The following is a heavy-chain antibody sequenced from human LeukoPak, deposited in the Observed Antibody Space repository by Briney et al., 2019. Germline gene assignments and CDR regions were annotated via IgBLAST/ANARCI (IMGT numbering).Heavy chain of an antibody. CDR3: ARKLGYCGSTSCYYWFDP. CDR1: GYTFTSYD. D-gene: IGHD2-2*01. J-gene: IGHJ5*02. V-gene: IGHV1-8*03. CDR2: MNPNSGNT. Sequence: GASVKVSCKASGYTFTSYDINWVRQATGQGLEWMGWMNPNSGNTGYAQKFQGRVTITRNTSISTAYMELSSLRSEDTAVYYCARKLGYCGSTSCYYWFDPWGQGTLVTVSS.